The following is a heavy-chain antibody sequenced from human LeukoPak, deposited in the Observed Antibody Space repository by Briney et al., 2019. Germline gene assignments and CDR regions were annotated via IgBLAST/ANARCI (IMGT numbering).Heavy chain of an antibody. CDR2: ISGSGGST. CDR3: ARGGLGSAFDN. J-gene: IGHJ4*02. Sequence: PGVSLRLSCAASGFTFSSYALSWVRQAPGKGLECVSAISGSGGSTYSADSLKGRFTISRDNSKNTLYLQINSLRTDDTAVFYCARGGLGSAFDNWGQGTLVTVSS. CDR1: GFTFSSYA. D-gene: IGHD6-19*01. V-gene: IGHV3-23*01.